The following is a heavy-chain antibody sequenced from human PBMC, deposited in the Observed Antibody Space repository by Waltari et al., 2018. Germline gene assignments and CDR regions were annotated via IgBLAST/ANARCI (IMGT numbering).Heavy chain of an antibody. V-gene: IGHV4-34*02. D-gene: IGHD1-1*01. Sequence: QVRLEQWGAGLLKPSETLSLTCAVYGGSFSGYYWSWLRRSPETGLEWIGEITHTGKTNYNPSLRGRITMSVDTSKNQFSLRMTSVTAADTAVYYCARERQLELGRTGVLDPWSRGTPVTVSS. CDR2: ITHTGKT. CDR1: GGSFSGYY. CDR3: ARERQLELGRTGVLDP. J-gene: IGHJ5*02.